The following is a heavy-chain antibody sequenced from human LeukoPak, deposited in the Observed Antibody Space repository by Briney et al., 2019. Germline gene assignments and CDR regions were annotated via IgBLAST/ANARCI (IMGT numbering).Heavy chain of an antibody. J-gene: IGHJ3*02. Sequence: ASVKVSCKASGYTFTGYCMHWVRQAPGQGLEWMGWINPNSGGTNYAQKFQGWVTMTRDTSISTAYMELSRLRSDDTAVYYCARDNYYGSGGEMEDGFDIWGQGTMVTVSS. CDR1: GYTFTGYC. D-gene: IGHD3-10*01. CDR3: ARDNYYGSGGEMEDGFDI. CDR2: INPNSGGT. V-gene: IGHV1-2*04.